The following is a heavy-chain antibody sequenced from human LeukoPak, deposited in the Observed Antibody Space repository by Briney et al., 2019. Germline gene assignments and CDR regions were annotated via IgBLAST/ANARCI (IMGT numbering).Heavy chain of an antibody. CDR1: GFSFGIYS. Sequence: PGGSLRLSCAASGFSFGIYSMSWVRQAPGEGLEWVAHIYPDGGEKNYVGSVKGRFTISRDNAKNSLYLQMNSLRVDDTAVYYCVREAMVRGPPGDYWGQGTLVTVSS. CDR2: IYPDGGEK. V-gene: IGHV3-7*01. D-gene: IGHD3-10*01. J-gene: IGHJ4*02. CDR3: VREAMVRGPPGDY.